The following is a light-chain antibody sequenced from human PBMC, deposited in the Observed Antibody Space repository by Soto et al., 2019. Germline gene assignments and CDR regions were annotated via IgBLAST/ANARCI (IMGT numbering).Light chain of an antibody. CDR2: EVS. V-gene: IGLV2-14*01. CDR1: SSDVGGYNY. Sequence: QSALTQPASVSGSPGQSITISCTGTSSDVGGYNYVSWYQQHPGKAPKLMIYEVSNRPSGVSNRFSGSKSGNTASLTISGLPAEDEAYYYCSSSTSSDTLLFGGGTQLTVL. J-gene: IGLJ2*01. CDR3: SSSTSSDTLL.